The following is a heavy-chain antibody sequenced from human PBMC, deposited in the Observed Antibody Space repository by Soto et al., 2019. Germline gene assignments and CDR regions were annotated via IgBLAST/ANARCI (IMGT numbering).Heavy chain of an antibody. J-gene: IGHJ3*02. CDR3: ARDARRGWYYDSSAHDAFDI. V-gene: IGHV3-48*02. CDR2: ISSSSSTI. D-gene: IGHD3-22*01. Sequence: GLXXVSYISSSSSTIYYADSVKGRFTISRDNAKNSLYLQMNSLRDEDTAVYYCARDARRGWYYDSSAHDAFDIWGQGTMVT.